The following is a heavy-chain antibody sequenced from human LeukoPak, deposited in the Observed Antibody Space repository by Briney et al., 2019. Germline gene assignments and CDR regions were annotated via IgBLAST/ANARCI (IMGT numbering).Heavy chain of an antibody. CDR3: ATGLESIFGVVIDY. V-gene: IGHV1-69*13. D-gene: IGHD3-3*01. CDR2: IIPIFSTA. Sequence: SVKVSCKASGGTFSSYAISWVRQAPGQGLEWMGGIIPIFSTANYAQKFQGRVTITADESTSTAYMELSSLRSEDTAVYYCATGLESIFGVVIDYWGQGTLVTVSS. CDR1: GGTFSSYA. J-gene: IGHJ4*02.